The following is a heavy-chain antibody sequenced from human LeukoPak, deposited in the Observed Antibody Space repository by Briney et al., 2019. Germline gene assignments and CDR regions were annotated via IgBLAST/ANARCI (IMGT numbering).Heavy chain of an antibody. D-gene: IGHD5-12*01. CDR1: RFTFSTYS. CDR3: ATERAGTSGYIVFDY. Sequence: PGGSLRLSCSASRFTFSTYSMNWVRQAPGKGLVWVSRITSDGSSTNYADSVKGRFTISRDNAKNMLYLQMNSLSAEDTALYYCATERAGTSGYIVFDYWGQGTLVTVSS. J-gene: IGHJ4*02. CDR2: ITSDGSST. V-gene: IGHV3-74*01.